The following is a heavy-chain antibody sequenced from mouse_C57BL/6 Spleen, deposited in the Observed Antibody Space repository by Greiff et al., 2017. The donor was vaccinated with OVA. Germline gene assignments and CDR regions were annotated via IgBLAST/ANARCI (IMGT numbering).Heavy chain of an antibody. V-gene: IGHV5-12*01. CDR3: ARRRIYGSSFYAMDY. CDR1: GFTFSDYY. D-gene: IGHD1-1*01. CDR2: ISNGGGST. Sequence: EVKLVESGGGLVQPGGSLKLSCAASGFTFSDYYMYWVRQTPEKRLEWVAYISNGGGSTYYPDTVKGRFTLSRDNAKTTLYLQMSRLKSEDTAMYYCARRRIYGSSFYAMDYWGQGTSVTVSS. J-gene: IGHJ4*01.